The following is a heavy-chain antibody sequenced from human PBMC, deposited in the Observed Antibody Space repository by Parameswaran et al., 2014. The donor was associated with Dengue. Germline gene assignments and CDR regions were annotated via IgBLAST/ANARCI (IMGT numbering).Heavy chain of an antibody. V-gene: IGHV3-15*01. CDR2: IKSKTDGGTT. CDR3: TTELFGGYDYGWFDP. J-gene: IGHJ5*02. D-gene: IGHD5-12*01. Sequence: VRQMPRERGWSGVGRIKSKTDGGTTDYAAPVKGRFTISRDDSKNTLYLQMNSLKTEDTAVYYCTTELFGGYDYGWFDPWGQGTLVTVSS.